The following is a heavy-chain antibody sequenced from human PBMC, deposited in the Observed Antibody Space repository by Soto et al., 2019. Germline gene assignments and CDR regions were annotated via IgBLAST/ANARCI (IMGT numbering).Heavy chain of an antibody. CDR2: INPNSGAT. Sequence: QVQLVQSRAEVKKPGASVNVSCKASGYTFTDYYIYWLRQAPGHGLEWMGWINPNSGATNYAHNFQGRVTMTRDTSIRAAYMELSSLSSDDTAVYYGAKDQGGYMVSGMDVWGQGTTVTVSS. J-gene: IGHJ6*02. CDR3: AKDQGGYMVSGMDV. D-gene: IGHD2-2*02. CDR1: GYTFTDYY. V-gene: IGHV1-2*02.